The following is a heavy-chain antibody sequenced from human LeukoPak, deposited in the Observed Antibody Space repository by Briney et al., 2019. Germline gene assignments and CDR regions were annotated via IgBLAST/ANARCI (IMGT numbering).Heavy chain of an antibody. V-gene: IGHV4-59*01. CDR3: ARSLSGYFDY. J-gene: IGHJ4*02. CDR1: GGSTSSYY. CDR2: IYYSGST. Sequence: PSETLSLTCTVSGGSTSSYYWSWIRQPPGKGQEWIGYIYYSGSTNYNPSLKSRVTISVDTSKNQFSLKLSSVTAADTAVYYCARSLSGYFDYWGQGTLVTVSS.